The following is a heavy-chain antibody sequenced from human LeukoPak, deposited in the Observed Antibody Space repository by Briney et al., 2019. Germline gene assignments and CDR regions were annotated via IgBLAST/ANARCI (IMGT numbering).Heavy chain of an antibody. CDR1: GGTFSSYA. V-gene: IGHV1-69*13. D-gene: IGHD3-10*01. J-gene: IGHJ5*02. Sequence: GASVKVSCKASGGTFSSYAISWVRQAPGQGLEWMGGIIPIFGTANYAQKFQGRVTITADESTSTAYMELSSLRSEDTAVYYCARDPSRITNWFDPWGQGTLVTVSS. CDR3: ARDPSRITNWFDP. CDR2: IIPIFGTA.